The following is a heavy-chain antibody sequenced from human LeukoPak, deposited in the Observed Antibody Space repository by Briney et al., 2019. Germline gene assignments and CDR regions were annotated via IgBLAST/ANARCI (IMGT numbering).Heavy chain of an antibody. CDR3: AKAFYDILTGPDAFDI. J-gene: IGHJ3*02. CDR2: IRGSGGST. Sequence: GGSLRLSCAASGFTFSNYAMTWVRQTPGKGLEWVSAIRGSGGSTYYADSVKGRFTISRDNSKNTLYLQMNSLRAEDTAVYYCAKAFYDILTGPDAFDIWGQGTMVTVSS. D-gene: IGHD3-9*01. V-gene: IGHV3-23*01. CDR1: GFTFSNYA.